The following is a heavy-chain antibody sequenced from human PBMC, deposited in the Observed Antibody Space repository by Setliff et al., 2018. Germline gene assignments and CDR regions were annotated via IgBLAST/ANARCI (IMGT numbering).Heavy chain of an antibody. V-gene: IGHV1-2*02. CDR2: INPNSGGT. J-gene: IGHJ3*02. CDR3: ARDRYYNSWSGTSITAPHDAFDI. CDR1: GYTFTGYY. D-gene: IGHD3-3*01. Sequence: ASVKVSCKASGYTFTGYYMHWVRQAPGQGLEWMGWINPNSGGTNPAQKFQGRVTMTRDTSTSTVYMEVSSLRSEDTAVYYCARDRYYNSWSGTSITAPHDAFDIWGQGTMVTVSS.